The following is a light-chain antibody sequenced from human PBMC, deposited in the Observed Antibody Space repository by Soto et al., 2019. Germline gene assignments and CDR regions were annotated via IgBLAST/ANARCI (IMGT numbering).Light chain of an antibody. J-gene: IGLJ1*01. CDR3: NSYTNTAARV. Sequence: QSVLTQPASVSGSPGQSITISCTGTSSDVGAHNFVSWYQQHPGKAPKLMIYEVSNRPSGVSDRFPGSKSGNTASLTISGLQAEDEADYYCNSYTNTAARVFGTGTKLTVL. CDR2: EVS. CDR1: SSDVGAHNF. V-gene: IGLV2-14*01.